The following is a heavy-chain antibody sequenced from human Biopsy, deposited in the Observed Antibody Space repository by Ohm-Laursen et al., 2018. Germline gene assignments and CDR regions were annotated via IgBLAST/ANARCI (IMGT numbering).Heavy chain of an antibody. CDR2: IYNDGINE. CDR1: GFTFKNDN. D-gene: IGHD5/OR15-5a*01. J-gene: IGHJ2*01. CDR3: ARDLRGHWFFDL. V-gene: IGHV3-33*01. Sequence: SLRLSCSASGFTFKNDNMHWVRQAPGKGLEWVAAIYNDGINEYYADSVKGRFTISRDDSKNTLYLQMNSLRVEDPAVFYCARDLRGHWFFDLWGRGTLVTVSS.